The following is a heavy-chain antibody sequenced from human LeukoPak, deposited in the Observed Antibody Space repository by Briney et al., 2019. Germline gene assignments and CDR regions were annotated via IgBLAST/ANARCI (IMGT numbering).Heavy chain of an antibody. J-gene: IGHJ4*02. CDR2: IRGKVYGGAT. D-gene: IGHD3-10*01. CDR3: ARGIDYPASGSSFDY. CDR1: GFTLGIYA. V-gene: IGHV3-49*04. Sequence: PGGSLRLSCTASGFTLGIYAINWVRQVPGKGLEWVGFIRGKVYGGATDYAASVKGRFTISRDDSRNIAHLQMSSLKTDDTAVYYCARGIDYPASGSSFDYWGQGTLVTVSS.